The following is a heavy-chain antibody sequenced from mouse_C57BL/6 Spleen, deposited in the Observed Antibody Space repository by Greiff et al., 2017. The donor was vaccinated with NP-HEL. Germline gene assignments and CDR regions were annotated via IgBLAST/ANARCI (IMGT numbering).Heavy chain of an antibody. J-gene: IGHJ4*01. CDR1: GYTFTSYW. Sequence: VQLQQPGAELVKPGASVKMSCKASGYTFTSYWITWVKQRPGQGLEWIGDIYPGSGSTNYNEKFKSKATLTVDTSSSTAYMQLSSLTSEDSAVYYCARGGIYYDLTRGAMDYWGQGTSVTVSS. CDR3: ARGGIYYDLTRGAMDY. D-gene: IGHD2-4*01. V-gene: IGHV1-55*01. CDR2: IYPGSGST.